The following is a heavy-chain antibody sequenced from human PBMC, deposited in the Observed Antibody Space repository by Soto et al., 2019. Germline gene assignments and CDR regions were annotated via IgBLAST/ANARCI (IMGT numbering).Heavy chain of an antibody. J-gene: IGHJ5*02. V-gene: IGHV1-8*01. CDR2: MNPGSGDT. Sequence: APVKVSCKACGYSFTNNDVTLVGQAPGQGLEWMGWMNPGSGDTGYAQKFQGRVTMTRDISIATAYMELSSLRSDDTAIYYCARMATFGSLNWFDPWGQGTLVTVSS. CDR1: GYSFTNND. D-gene: IGHD3-16*01. CDR3: ARMATFGSLNWFDP.